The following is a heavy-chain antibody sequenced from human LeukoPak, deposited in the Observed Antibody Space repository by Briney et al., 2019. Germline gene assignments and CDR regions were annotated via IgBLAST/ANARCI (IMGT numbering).Heavy chain of an antibody. J-gene: IGHJ3*02. CDR1: GFNFINYW. V-gene: IGHV3-7*03. CDR2: IDGDGRQK. CDR3: ATDMAFSAFDI. D-gene: IGHD3-3*02. Sequence: GGSLRLSCIGSGFNFINYWMVWIRQDPGKGLEWVASIDGDGRQKDYVDSVKGRFTISRDNARNSLFLQLNSLRTEDTALYYCATDMAFSAFDIWGHGTMVIVSS.